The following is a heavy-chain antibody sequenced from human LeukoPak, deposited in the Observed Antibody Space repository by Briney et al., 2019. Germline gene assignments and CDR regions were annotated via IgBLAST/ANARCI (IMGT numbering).Heavy chain of an antibody. CDR1: GYTFTGYY. D-gene: IGHD3-3*01. J-gene: IGHJ4*02. V-gene: IGHV1-2*02. CDR2: INPNSGGT. Sequence: GASVKVSCKASGYTFTGYYIHWVRQAPGQGLEWMGWINPNSGGTNYAQKFQGRVIMTRDTSIITAYMELSRLTSDDTAVYYCARGDDFWSGYYTDFLDYWGQGTLVTVSS. CDR3: ARGDDFWSGYYTDFLDY.